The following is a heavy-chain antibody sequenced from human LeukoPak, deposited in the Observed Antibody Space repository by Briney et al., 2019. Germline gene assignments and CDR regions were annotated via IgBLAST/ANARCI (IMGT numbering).Heavy chain of an antibody. CDR2: INHSGST. D-gene: IGHD1-7*01. CDR1: GGSFSGDY. J-gene: IGHJ3*02. CDR3: ARRRYIWNYVEPFDI. Sequence: PSETLSLTCVVYGGSFSGDYWSWIRQAPGKGLEWIGQINHSGSTNYNPSLKSRVTISVDTSKNQFTLKLSSVTAADTAVYYCARRRYIWNYVEPFDIWGQGTMVTVSS. V-gene: IGHV4-34*01.